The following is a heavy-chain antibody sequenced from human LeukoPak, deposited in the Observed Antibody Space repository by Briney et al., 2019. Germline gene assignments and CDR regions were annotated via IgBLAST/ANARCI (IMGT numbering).Heavy chain of an antibody. CDR3: ARISPLGGRSNFYY. J-gene: IGHJ4*02. Sequence: SWIRQPPGKALEWLVRIDWDDDKFYSTSLRTRLTISKDTSKNQVVLTMTNMDPVDTATYYCARISPLGGRSNFYYWGQGTLVTVSS. D-gene: IGHD6-19*01. V-gene: IGHV2-70*04. CDR2: IDWDDDK.